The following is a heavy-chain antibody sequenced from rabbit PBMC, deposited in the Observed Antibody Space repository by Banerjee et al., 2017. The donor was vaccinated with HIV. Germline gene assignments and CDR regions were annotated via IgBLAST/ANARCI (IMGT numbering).Heavy chain of an antibody. CDR3: ARRDHGSGGYDL. D-gene: IGHD1-1*01. CDR2: IYGGSGST. V-gene: IGHV1S40*01. Sequence: QSLEESGGDLVKPGASLTLTCTASGFSFSSSYWMCWVRQAPGKGLEWIACIYGGSGSTFDASWAKGRFTISSTSSTTVSLQMTSLTAADTATYFCARRDHGSGGYDLWGQGTLVTVS. J-gene: IGHJ4*01. CDR1: GFSFSSSYW.